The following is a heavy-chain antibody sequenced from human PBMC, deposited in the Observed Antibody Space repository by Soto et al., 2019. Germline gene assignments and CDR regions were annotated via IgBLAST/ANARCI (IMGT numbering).Heavy chain of an antibody. CDR2: IYWDDDK. Sequence: QITLKESGPTLVKPTQTLTLTCTFSGFSLSTSGVGVGWIRQPPGKALEWLALIYWDDDKRYSPSLKSRLTITKDTSKNQVVLTMTNMDPVNTATYYCAGSEMATLKDYYGMDVWGQGTTVTVSS. V-gene: IGHV2-5*02. CDR3: AGSEMATLKDYYGMDV. CDR1: GFSLSTSGVG. J-gene: IGHJ6*02. D-gene: IGHD5-12*01.